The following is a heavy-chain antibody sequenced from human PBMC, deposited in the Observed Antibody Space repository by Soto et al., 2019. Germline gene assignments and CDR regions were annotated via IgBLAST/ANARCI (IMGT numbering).Heavy chain of an antibody. D-gene: IGHD3-22*01. CDR3: AREYDSSGYHAFHI. Sequence: EVQLVESGGGLEQPGRSLRLSCAASGFTFEDYAMHWVRQSPGKGLEWVSGITWNSGSIGYGDSVKGRFTISRDNAKNSLYLQMDSLRAEDTALYYCAREYDSSGYHAFHIWGQGTIVTVSS. J-gene: IGHJ3*02. V-gene: IGHV3-9*01. CDR2: ITWNSGSI. CDR1: GFTFEDYA.